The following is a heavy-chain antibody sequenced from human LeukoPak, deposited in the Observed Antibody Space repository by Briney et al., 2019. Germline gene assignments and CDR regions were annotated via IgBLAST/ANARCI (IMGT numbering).Heavy chain of an antibody. CDR2: INPTDGVT. CDR3: AKGHRGGLSCGLGGLFALYYTYYYMDV. V-gene: IGHV1-46*01. J-gene: IGHJ6*03. D-gene: IGHD3-16*01. CDR1: GYTFTMYY. Sequence: GASVKVSCKASGYTFTMYYIHWVRQAPGQGLEWMGMINPTDGVTTYAQRYQGRVTMTRDMSTTTVYMDLRSLRSEDTAVYFCAKGHRGGLSCGLGGLFALYYTYYYMDVWGRGTTVTVSS.